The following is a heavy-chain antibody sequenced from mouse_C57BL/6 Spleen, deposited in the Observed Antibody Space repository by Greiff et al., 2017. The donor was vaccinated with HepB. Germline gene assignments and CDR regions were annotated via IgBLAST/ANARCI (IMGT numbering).Heavy chain of an antibody. CDR3: ARSAAQALDY. CDR2: IYPRSGNT. Sequence: VKLQESGAELARPGASVKLSCKASGYTFTSYGISWVKQRTGQGLEWIGEIYPRSGNTYYNEKFKGKATLTADKSSSTAYMELRSLTSEDSAVYFCARSAAQALDYWGQGTTLTVSS. D-gene: IGHD3-2*02. J-gene: IGHJ2*01. CDR1: GYTFTSYG. V-gene: IGHV1-81*01.